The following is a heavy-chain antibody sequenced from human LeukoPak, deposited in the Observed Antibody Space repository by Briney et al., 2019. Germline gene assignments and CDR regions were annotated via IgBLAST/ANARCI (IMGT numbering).Heavy chain of an antibody. CDR2: IKQDGSEK. Sequence: GGSLRLSCAASGFTFSSYWMSWVRQAPGKGLEWVANIKQDGSEKYYADSVKGRFTISRDNAKNSLYLQMNSLRAEDTAVYYCARDPGYCSGGSCYSGRYYFDYWGQGTLVTVSS. J-gene: IGHJ4*02. CDR3: ARDPGYCSGGSCYSGRYYFDY. CDR1: GFTFSSYW. D-gene: IGHD2-15*01. V-gene: IGHV3-7*01.